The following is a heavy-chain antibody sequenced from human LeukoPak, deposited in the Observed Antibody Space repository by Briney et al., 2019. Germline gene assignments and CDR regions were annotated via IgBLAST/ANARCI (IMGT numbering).Heavy chain of an antibody. V-gene: IGHV4-59*08. Sequence: SETLSLTCTVSGGSISSYYWSWIRQPPGKGLEWIGYIYYSGSTNYNPSLKSRVTISVDTSKNQFSLKLSSVTAADTAVYYCARLVYDGDWFDRWGQGTLVTVSS. CDR2: IYYSGST. CDR3: ARLVYDGDWFDR. D-gene: IGHD3-16*01. J-gene: IGHJ5*02. CDR1: GGSISSYY.